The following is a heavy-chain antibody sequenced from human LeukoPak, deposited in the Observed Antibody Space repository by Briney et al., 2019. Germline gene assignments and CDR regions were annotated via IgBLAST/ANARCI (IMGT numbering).Heavy chain of an antibody. CDR2: INHSGST. CDR3: ARGITIRFMDY. CDR1: GGSFSGYY. Sequence: SETLSLTCAVYGGSFSGYYWSWIRQPPGKGLEWIGEINHSGSTNYNPSLKSRVTISVDTSKNQFSLKLSSVTAADTAVYYCARGITIRFMDYWGQGTLVTVSS. J-gene: IGHJ4*02. V-gene: IGHV4-34*01. D-gene: IGHD3-3*01.